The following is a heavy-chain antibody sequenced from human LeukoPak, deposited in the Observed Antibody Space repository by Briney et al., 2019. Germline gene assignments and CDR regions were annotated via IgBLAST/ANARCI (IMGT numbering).Heavy chain of an antibody. CDR3: ARDQAWGRDGYNLRFLDD. CDR1: GYTFTSYG. V-gene: IGHV1-69*13. CDR2: IIPIFGTA. Sequence: ASVKVSCKAPGYTFTSYGISWVRQAPGQGLEWMGGIIPIFGTANYAQKFQGRVTITADESTSTAYMELSSLRSEDTAVYYCARDQAWGRDGYNLRFLDDWGQGTLVTVSS. J-gene: IGHJ4*02. D-gene: IGHD5-24*01.